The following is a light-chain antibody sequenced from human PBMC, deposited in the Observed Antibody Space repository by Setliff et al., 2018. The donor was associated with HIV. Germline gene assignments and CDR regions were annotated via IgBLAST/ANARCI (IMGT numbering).Light chain of an antibody. V-gene: IGLV2-11*01. CDR1: STDVGGYDS. J-gene: IGLJ2*01. CDR2: DVN. Sequence: QSALTQPRSVSGSPGQSVTISCTTTSTDVGGYDSVSWYQQLPGKAPKLMIYDVNKRPSGIPDRFSGSKSGNTASLAISGLQSEDEADYYCAAWDDSLHGPVFGGGTKVTVL. CDR3: AAWDDSLHGPV.